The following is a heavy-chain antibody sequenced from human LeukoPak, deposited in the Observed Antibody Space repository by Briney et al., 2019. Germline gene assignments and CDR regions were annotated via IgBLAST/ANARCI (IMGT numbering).Heavy chain of an antibody. CDR2: ISTSSSTI. CDR1: GFTFSSYE. D-gene: IGHD3-16*02. J-gene: IGHJ3*02. CDR3: AREWGGELSLRGAFDI. Sequence: PGGSLRLSCAASGFTFSSYEMNWVRQAPGKGLEWVSYISTSSSTIYFADSVKGRFTISRDSAKNALYLQMNSLRAEDTAVYYCAREWGGELSLRGAFDIWGQGTMVTVSS. V-gene: IGHV3-48*03.